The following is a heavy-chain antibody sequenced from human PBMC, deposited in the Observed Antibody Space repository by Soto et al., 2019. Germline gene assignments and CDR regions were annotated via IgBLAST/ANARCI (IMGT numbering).Heavy chain of an antibody. CDR2: FDPEDGET. V-gene: IGHV1-46*03. D-gene: IGHD6-19*01. CDR3: ARGGYSSGFPNWFDP. Sequence: ASVKVSCKASGYTFTSYYMHWVRQAPGQGLEWKGGFDPEDGETIYAQKFQGRVTMTRDTSTSTVYMELSSLRSEDTAVYYCARGGYSSGFPNWFDPWGQGTLVTVSS. CDR1: GYTFTSYY. J-gene: IGHJ5*02.